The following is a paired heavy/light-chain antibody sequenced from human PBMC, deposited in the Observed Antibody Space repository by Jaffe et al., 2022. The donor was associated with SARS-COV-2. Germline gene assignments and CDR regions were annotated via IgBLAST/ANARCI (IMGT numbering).Light chain of an antibody. CDR3: AAWDDSLSAWV. Sequence: QSVLTQPPSASGTPGQRVTISCSGSSSNIGSNYVYWYQQLPGTAPKLLIYKNNQRPSGVPDRFSGSKSGTSASLAISGLRSEDEADYYCAAWDDSLSAWVFGGGTKLTVL. V-gene: IGLV1-47*01. CDR2: KNN. J-gene: IGLJ3*02. CDR1: SSNIGSNY.
Heavy chain of an antibody. Sequence: EVQLVESGGGLVQPGGSLRLSCAASGFTFRSYSMNWVRQAPGKGLEWVSYISSSSSTIYYADSVKGRFTISRDNAKDSLYLEMNSLRDEDTAVYYCVRGLEYTSSKGMDVWGQGTTVSVSS. CDR3: VRGLEYTSSKGMDV. V-gene: IGHV3-48*02. J-gene: IGHJ6*02. D-gene: IGHD6-6*01. CDR1: GFTFRSYS. CDR2: ISSSSSTI.